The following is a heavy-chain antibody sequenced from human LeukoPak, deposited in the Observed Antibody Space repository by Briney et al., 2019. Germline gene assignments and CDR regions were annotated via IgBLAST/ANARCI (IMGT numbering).Heavy chain of an antibody. J-gene: IGHJ4*02. CDR3: AMATWVGGLDY. D-gene: IGHD1-26*01. V-gene: IGHV3-30*03. CDR1: GFTFSSYG. Sequence: GRSLRLSCAASGFTFSSYGMHWVRQAPGKGLEWVAVISYDGSNKYYADSVKGRFTISRDNSKNTLYLQMNNLRAEDTAVYYCAMATWVGGLDYWGQGTLVTVSS. CDR2: ISYDGSNK.